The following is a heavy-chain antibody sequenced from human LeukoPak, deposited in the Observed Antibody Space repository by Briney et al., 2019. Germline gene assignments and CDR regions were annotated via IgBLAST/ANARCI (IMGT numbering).Heavy chain of an antibody. J-gene: IGHJ4*02. CDR3: AKVSGSGSYYNPIDY. CDR2: ISDSGGST. CDR1: GLTFSSYG. Sequence: GGFLRLSCAASGLTFSSYGMSWVRQAPGEGLEWVSAISDSGGSTYYADSVKGRFTISRDNSKNTLYLQMNSLRGEDTAVYYCAKVSGSGSYYNPIDYWGQGTLVTVSS. D-gene: IGHD3-10*01. V-gene: IGHV3-23*01.